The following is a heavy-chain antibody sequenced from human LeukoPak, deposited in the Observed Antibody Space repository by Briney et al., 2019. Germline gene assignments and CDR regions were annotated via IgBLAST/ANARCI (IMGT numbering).Heavy chain of an antibody. CDR2: INHRGIT. J-gene: IGHJ3*02. CDR3: ARVDYGDYSPADAFDI. Sequence: SETLSLTCAVYGGSFSGYYWSWIRQPPGKGPEWIGEINHRGITNYNPSFKSRVTISVDTSKNQFSLKLSSVIAADTAVYYCARVDYGDYSPADAFDIWGQGTMVTVSS. D-gene: IGHD4-17*01. V-gene: IGHV4-34*01. CDR1: GGSFSGYY.